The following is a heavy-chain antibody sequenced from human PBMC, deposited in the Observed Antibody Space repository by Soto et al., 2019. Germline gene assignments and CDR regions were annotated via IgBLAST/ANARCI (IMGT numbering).Heavy chain of an antibody. CDR1: GFTFSSYA. CDR2: ISGSGGST. D-gene: IGHD3-10*01. CDR3: AKKGISMVRGVIFWFDP. V-gene: IGHV3-23*01. Sequence: GGSLRLSCAASGFTFSSYAMSWVRQAPGKGLEWVSAISGSGGSTYYADSVKGRFTISRDNSKNTLYLQMNSLRAEDTAVYYCAKKGISMVRGVIFWFDPWAQGNLVTVSS. J-gene: IGHJ5*02.